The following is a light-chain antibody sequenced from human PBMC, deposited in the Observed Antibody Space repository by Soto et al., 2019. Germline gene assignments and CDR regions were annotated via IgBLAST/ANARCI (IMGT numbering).Light chain of an antibody. Sequence: DIVMTQSPDSLAVSLGERATINCKSSQSVLYSSNNKNYLAWYQQKPGQPPKLLIYWASTRESGVPDLFSGSGSGTDFTLTISSLQAEDVAVYYCQQYYSTLPITFGQGTRLEIK. V-gene: IGKV4-1*01. CDR3: QQYYSTLPIT. CDR2: WAS. J-gene: IGKJ5*01. CDR1: QSVLYSSNNKNY.